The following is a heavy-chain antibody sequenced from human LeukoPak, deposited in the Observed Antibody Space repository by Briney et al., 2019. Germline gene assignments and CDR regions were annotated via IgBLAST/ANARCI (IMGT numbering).Heavy chain of an antibody. CDR1: GFTFTTYT. J-gene: IGHJ3*01. Sequence: GGSLRLSCAASGFTFTTYTIHWVRQAPGKGLEWVAVISYDGYNKYYTDSVKGRFIISRDNSKNTLYLQMNSLRAEDTAVYYCARDWRVYGVTRSAFDVWGQGTMVTVSS. CDR3: ARDWRVYGVTRSAFDV. CDR2: ISYDGYNK. V-gene: IGHV3-30*04. D-gene: IGHD4-17*01.